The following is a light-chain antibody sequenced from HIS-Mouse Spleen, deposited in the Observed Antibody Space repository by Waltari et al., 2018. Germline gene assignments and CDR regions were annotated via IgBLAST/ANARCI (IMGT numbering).Light chain of an antibody. V-gene: IGKV3-11*01. J-gene: IGKJ2*01. CDR3: QQRSNWYT. Sequence: DIVMTQSPDSLAVSLGERATINCKSSQSVSSYFAWYQQKPGQAPRLLIYDASNRATGIPARFSGSGSGTDFTLTISSLEPEDFAVYYCQQRSNWYTFGQGTKLEIK. CDR1: QSVSSY. CDR2: DAS.